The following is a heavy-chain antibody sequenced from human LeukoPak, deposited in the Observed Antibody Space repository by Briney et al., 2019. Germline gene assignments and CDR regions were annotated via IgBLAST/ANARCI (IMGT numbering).Heavy chain of an antibody. D-gene: IGHD4-17*01. CDR2: INPNSGGT. V-gene: IGHV1-2*02. CDR3: ARRGDLALDY. CDR1: GYTFTGYY. J-gene: IGHJ4*02. Sequence: GASVKVSCKASGYTFTGYYMHWVRQAPGQGLEWMGWINPNSGGTNYAQKFQGRVTITRDTSASTAYMELGSLRSEDMAVYYCARRGDLALDYWGQGSLVTVSS.